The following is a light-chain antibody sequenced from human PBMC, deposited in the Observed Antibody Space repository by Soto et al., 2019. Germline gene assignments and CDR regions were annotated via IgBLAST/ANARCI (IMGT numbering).Light chain of an antibody. V-gene: IGKV3-15*01. Sequence: EMMMTQSPGTLSVSPGERATLFCRASQSVSNKLAWYQQKPGQAPRLIIYGTSTRATGIPARFSGSGSGTDFTLTISSLQSEDFAIYYCQQYNKWPQFGGGTKVDIK. CDR3: QQYNKWPQ. CDR2: GTS. J-gene: IGKJ4*02. CDR1: QSVSNK.